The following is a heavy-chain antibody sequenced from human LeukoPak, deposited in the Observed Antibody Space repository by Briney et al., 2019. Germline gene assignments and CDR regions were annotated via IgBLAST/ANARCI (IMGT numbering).Heavy chain of an antibody. J-gene: IGHJ3*02. CDR2: TYYSGST. D-gene: IGHD3-22*01. V-gene: IGHV4-31*03. CDR1: GGSISSGGYY. CDR3: ARDRPEVIGAFDI. Sequence: SETLSLTCTVSGGSISSGGYYWSWIRQHPGKGLEWIGYTYYSGSTYYNPSLKSRVTISVDTSKNQFSLKLSSVTAADTAVYYCARDRPEVIGAFDIWGQGTMVTVSS.